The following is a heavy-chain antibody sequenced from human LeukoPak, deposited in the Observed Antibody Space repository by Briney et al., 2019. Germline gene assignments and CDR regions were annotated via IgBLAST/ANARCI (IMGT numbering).Heavy chain of an antibody. Sequence: ASVKVSCKASGYTFTGYYMHWGRHAPGQGLEWMGLINPNSGGTNYAQKFQGRVTMTRDTSISTAYMELSRLTSDDTAVYYCARDLGSIVATFDFFWYFDLWGRGTLLTVSS. CDR2: INPNSGGT. D-gene: IGHD5-12*01. J-gene: IGHJ2*01. V-gene: IGHV1-2*02. CDR3: ARDLGSIVATFDFFWYFDL. CDR1: GYTFTGYY.